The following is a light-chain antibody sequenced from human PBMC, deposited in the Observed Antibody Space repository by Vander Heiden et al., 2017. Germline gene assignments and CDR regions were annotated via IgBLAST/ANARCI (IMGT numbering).Light chain of an antibody. CDR3: QLRSNWPLT. CDR1: QSVSSY. CDR2: DAS. Sequence: EIVLTQSPATLSLSPGERATLSCRASQSVSSYLAWYQQKPGQAPRLLIYDASNRATGIPARFSGSASGTDFTLTISILEPEDFTVYYCQLRSNWPLTFGAWTKVEIK. J-gene: IGKJ4*01. V-gene: IGKV3-11*01.